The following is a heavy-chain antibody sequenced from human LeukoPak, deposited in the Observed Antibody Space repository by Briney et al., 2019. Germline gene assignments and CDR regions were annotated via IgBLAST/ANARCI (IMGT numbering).Heavy chain of an antibody. CDR2: IWHDGSNK. Sequence: PGGSLRLSCAASGFTFSSYGMHWVRQAPGKGLEWVAVIWHDGSNKYYADSVKGRFTISRDNSKNTLYLQMNSLRAEDTAVYYCARDRGSSWYNYYYYGMDVWGQGTTVTVSS. V-gene: IGHV3-33*08. CDR3: ARDRGSSWYNYYYYGMDV. D-gene: IGHD6-13*01. CDR1: GFTFSSYG. J-gene: IGHJ6*02.